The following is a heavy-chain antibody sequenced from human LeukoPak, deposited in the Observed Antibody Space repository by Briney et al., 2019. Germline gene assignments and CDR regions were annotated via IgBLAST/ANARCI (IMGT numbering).Heavy chain of an antibody. CDR1: GGSISSHY. CDR3: ASLSDGYNVDY. J-gene: IGHJ4*02. Sequence: SETLSLTCTVSGGSISSHYWSWIRQPPGKGLEWIGYIYYSGCTNYNPSLKSRVTISVDTSKNQFSLKLSSVTAADTAVYYCASLSDGYNVDYWGQGTLVTVSS. V-gene: IGHV4-59*11. D-gene: IGHD5-24*01. CDR2: IYYSGCT.